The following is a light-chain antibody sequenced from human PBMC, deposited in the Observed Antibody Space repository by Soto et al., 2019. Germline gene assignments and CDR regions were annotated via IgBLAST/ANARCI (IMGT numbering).Light chain of an antibody. CDR3: QQSFSTPFT. Sequence: DIQMTQSPSSLSASVGDRVTITCRASQSISTYLNWYQQKLGKAPKALIYAASNLQSRVPSRFSGSGSGTNFTLTISSLQPEDFVTYYCQQSFSTPFTFGPGAKVDIK. J-gene: IGKJ3*01. CDR2: AAS. V-gene: IGKV1-39*01. CDR1: QSISTY.